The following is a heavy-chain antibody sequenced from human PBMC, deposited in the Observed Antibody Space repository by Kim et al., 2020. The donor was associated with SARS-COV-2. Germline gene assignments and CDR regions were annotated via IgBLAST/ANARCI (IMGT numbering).Heavy chain of an antibody. CDR2: IYYSGST. D-gene: IGHD6-13*01. Sequence: SETLSLTCTVSGGSISSSSYYWGWIRQPPGKGLEWIGSIYYSGSTYYNPSLKSRVTISVDTSKNQFSLKLSSVTAADTAVYYCARDGTGMAFDIWGQGTTVTVSS. CDR1: GGSISSSSYY. CDR3: ARDGTGMAFDI. J-gene: IGHJ3*02. V-gene: IGHV4-39*07.